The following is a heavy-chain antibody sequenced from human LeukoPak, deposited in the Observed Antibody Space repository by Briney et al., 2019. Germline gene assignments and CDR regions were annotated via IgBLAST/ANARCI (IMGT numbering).Heavy chain of an antibody. CDR3: ARVRVPYYYGSGTYYMNY. V-gene: IGHV4-38-2*01. J-gene: IGHJ4*02. CDR1: GYSISSGYY. Sequence: SETLSLTCAVSGYSISSGYYWGWIRQPPGKGLEWIGSIYHSGSTYYNPSLKSRVTISVDTSKNQFSLKLSSVTAADTAVYYCARVRVPYYYGSGTYYMNYWGQGTLVTVSS. CDR2: IYHSGST. D-gene: IGHD3-10*01.